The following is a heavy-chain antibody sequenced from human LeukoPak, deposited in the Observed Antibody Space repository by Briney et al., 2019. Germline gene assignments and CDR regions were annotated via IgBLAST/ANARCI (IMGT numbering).Heavy chain of an antibody. J-gene: IGHJ6*03. D-gene: IGHD1-14*01. CDR2: IKQDGSEK. V-gene: IGHV3-7*01. CDR3: GRNRRFYYFMDV. Sequence: GGSLRLSCAASGFTFSSYWMSWVRQAPGKGLEWVANIKQDGSEKYYVDSGKGRFTISRDNAKNSLYLQMNSLRAEDTDVYYFGRNRRFYYFMDVWGKGTTVTVSS. CDR1: GFTFSSYW.